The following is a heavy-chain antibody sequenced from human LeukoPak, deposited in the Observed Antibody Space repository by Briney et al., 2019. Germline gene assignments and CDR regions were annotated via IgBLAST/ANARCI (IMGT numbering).Heavy chain of an antibody. CDR2: ISYDGSNK. CDR3: AKSRCSTSCYGIDYFDY. J-gene: IGHJ4*02. CDR1: GFTFSSYG. Sequence: GGSLRLSCAASGFTFSSYGTHWVRQAPGKGLEWVAVISYDGSNKYYADSVKGRFTISRDNSKNTLYLQMNSLRAEDTAVYYCAKSRCSTSCYGIDYFDYWGQGTLVTVSS. V-gene: IGHV3-30*18. D-gene: IGHD2-2*01.